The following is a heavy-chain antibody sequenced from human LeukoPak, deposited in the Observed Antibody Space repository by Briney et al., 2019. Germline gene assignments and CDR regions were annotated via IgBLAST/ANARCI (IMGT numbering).Heavy chain of an antibody. D-gene: IGHD6-13*01. Sequence: SGTLSLTCTVSGGSISSSSYYWGWIRQPPGKGLEWIGSIYYSGSTYYNPSLKSRVTISVDTSKNQFSLKLSSVTAADTAVYYCARHFFGLGSSWYYFDYWGQGTLVTVSS. CDR1: GGSISSSSYY. CDR3: ARHFFGLGSSWYYFDY. V-gene: IGHV4-39*01. J-gene: IGHJ4*02. CDR2: IYYSGST.